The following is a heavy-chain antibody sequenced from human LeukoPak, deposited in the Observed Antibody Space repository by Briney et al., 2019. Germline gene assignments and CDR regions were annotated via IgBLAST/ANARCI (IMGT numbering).Heavy chain of an antibody. CDR2: INQDGSEK. D-gene: IGHD1-1*01. Sequence: ESLRLSCAASGFPFRTYWMTWVRQAPGKGLEWVANINQDGSEKYYVDSVKGRFTISRDSAKNSLYLQMNSLRAEDTAVYFCADNLSRWGQGTLVTVSS. V-gene: IGHV3-7*01. CDR3: ADNLSR. CDR1: GFPFRTYW. J-gene: IGHJ4*02.